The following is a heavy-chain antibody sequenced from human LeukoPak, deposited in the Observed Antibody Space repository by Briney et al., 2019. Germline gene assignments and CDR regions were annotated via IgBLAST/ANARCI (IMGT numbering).Heavy chain of an antibody. D-gene: IGHD6-19*01. J-gene: IGHJ4*02. V-gene: IGHV3-23*01. Sequence: GGSLRLSCAASGFTFSTFAMIWVRQPPGKGLEWVSSIFPSGGEIHYADSVRGRFTISRDNSKSTLSLQMNSLRAEDTAIYYCSRVRRVEAVAVYWGQGTLVTVSS. CDR3: SRVRRVEAVAVY. CDR2: IFPSGGEI. CDR1: GFTFSTFA.